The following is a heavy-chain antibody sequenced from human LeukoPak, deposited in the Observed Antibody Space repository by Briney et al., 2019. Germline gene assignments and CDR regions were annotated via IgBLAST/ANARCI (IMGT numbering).Heavy chain of an antibody. CDR3: AKGPGRGSGYPNAFDI. CDR1: GFTVSSNY. V-gene: IGHV3-53*05. D-gene: IGHD3-22*01. CDR2: IYSGGST. J-gene: IGHJ3*02. Sequence: GGSLRLSCAASGFTVSSNYMSWVRQAPGKGLEWVSVIYSGGSTYYADSVKGRFTISRDNSKNTLYLQMNSLRAEDTAVYYCAKGPGRGSGYPNAFDIWGQGTMVTVSS.